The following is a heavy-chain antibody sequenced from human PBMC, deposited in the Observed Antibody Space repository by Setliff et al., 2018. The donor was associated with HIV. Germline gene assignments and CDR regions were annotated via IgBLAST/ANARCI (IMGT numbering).Heavy chain of an antibody. CDR2: ISYDGSNI. D-gene: IGHD6-19*01. V-gene: IGHV3-30*01. CDR1: GFTYSNYA. Sequence: GGSLRLSCAASGFTYSNYAMHWVRQAPGKGLEWMAVISYDGSNIHYADSVKGRFTISRDDSKNTLYLQMNSLRTEDTALYYCAKTQGWHLINYWGPGTLVTVS. J-gene: IGHJ4*02. CDR3: AKTQGWHLINY.